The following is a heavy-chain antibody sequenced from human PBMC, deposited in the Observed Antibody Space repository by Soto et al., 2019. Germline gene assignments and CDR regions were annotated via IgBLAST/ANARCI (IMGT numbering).Heavy chain of an antibody. V-gene: IGHV3-23*01. Sequence: GGSLRLSCAASGFTFSTYVMSWVRQAPGTGLEWVADISGTYNSTHYADSVRGRFTASRDNSKNTLFLQMNSLRAEDTALYYCAKEWSDYFDSWGQGTQVTVSS. D-gene: IGHD3-3*01. CDR1: GFTFSTYV. J-gene: IGHJ4*02. CDR3: AKEWSDYFDS. CDR2: ISGTYNST.